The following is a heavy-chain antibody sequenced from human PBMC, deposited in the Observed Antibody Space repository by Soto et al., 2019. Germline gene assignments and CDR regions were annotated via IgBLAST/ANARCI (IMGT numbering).Heavy chain of an antibody. V-gene: IGHV3-9*01. J-gene: IGHJ4*02. Sequence: GGSLRLSCAASGFTFDDYAMHWVRQAPGKGLEWVSGISWNSGSIGYADSVKGRFTISRDNAKNSLYLQMNSLRAEDTALYYCAKARSSSSWYAIDYWGQGTLVTVSS. CDR2: ISWNSGSI. D-gene: IGHD6-13*01. CDR3: AKARSSSSWYAIDY. CDR1: GFTFDDYA.